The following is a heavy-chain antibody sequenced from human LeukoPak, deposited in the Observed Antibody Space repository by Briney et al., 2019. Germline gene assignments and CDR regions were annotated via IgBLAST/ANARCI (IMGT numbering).Heavy chain of an antibody. CDR3: ARTYYDILTGYSSLDY. V-gene: IGHV4-39*01. CDR1: GGSISSSSYY. Sequence: SETLSLTCTASGGSISSSSYYWGWIRQPPGKGLEWIGSIYYSGSTYYNPSLKGRVTISVDTSKNQFSLKLSSVTAADTAVYYCARTYYDILTGYSSLDYWGQGTLVTVSS. CDR2: IYYSGST. J-gene: IGHJ4*02. D-gene: IGHD3-9*01.